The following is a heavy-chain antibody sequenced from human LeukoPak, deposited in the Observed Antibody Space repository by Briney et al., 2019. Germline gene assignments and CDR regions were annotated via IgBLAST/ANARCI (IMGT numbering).Heavy chain of an antibody. CDR1: GFTVSTYD. J-gene: IGHJ4*02. CDR3: AAYGFYPY. Sequence: GGSLRLSCAASGFTVSTYDMHWVRQAPGEGPQWIAYFGISGTIYYADSVRCRFTISRDSAKNSLHLEMNSLRVDDTAIYYCAAYGFYPYWGQGTPVTVSS. V-gene: IGHV3-48*01. CDR2: FGISGTI. D-gene: IGHD3-3*01.